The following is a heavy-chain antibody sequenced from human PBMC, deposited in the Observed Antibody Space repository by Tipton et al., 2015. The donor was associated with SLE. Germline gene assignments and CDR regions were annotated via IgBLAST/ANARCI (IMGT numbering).Heavy chain of an antibody. D-gene: IGHD3-3*01. V-gene: IGHV3-9*01. Sequence: SLRLSCAASGFTFDDYAMHWVRQAPGKGLEWVSGISWNGGSVEYADSVKGRFTISRDSAKKSLDLQMNSLRPEDTAVYYCTKVRSGDYDFWSGYSFDAFDIWGQGTAVTVSS. CDR1: GFTFDDYA. J-gene: IGHJ3*02. CDR3: TKVRSGDYDFWSGYSFDAFDI. CDR2: ISWNGGSV.